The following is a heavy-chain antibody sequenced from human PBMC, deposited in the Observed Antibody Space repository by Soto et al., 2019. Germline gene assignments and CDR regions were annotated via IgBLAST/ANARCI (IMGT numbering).Heavy chain of an antibody. D-gene: IGHD3-10*01. J-gene: IGHJ3*02. Sequence: QITLKESGPTLVQPTQTLTLTCSFSGFSLITTGAGVGWIRQPPGKAPEWLALIYWDGEKRYSPALKSRLTIXXDSSKNQVVITMTNMDPVDTATYYCSRRQSIMIRGANAFDIWGQGTFLSVSS. CDR2: IYWDGEK. CDR1: GFSLITTGAG. CDR3: SRRQSIMIRGANAFDI. V-gene: IGHV2-5*02.